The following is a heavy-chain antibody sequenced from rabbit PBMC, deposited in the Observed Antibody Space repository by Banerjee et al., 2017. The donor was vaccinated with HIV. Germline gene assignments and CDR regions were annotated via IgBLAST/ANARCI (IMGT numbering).Heavy chain of an antibody. CDR1: GFSFSNTHY. V-gene: IGHV1S40*01. J-gene: IGHJ4*01. Sequence: QSLEESGGDLVKPGASLTLTCTASGFSFSNTHYMCWVRQAPGKGLQWIGCIGAGGGSTYYASWAKGRFTISKTSSTTVTLQMTSLTAADTATYFCARDNRLWGQGTLVTVS. CDR2: IGAGGGST. CDR3: ARDNRL.